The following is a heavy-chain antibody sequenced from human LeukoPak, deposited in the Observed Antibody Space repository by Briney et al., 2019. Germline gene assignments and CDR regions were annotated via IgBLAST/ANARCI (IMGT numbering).Heavy chain of an antibody. J-gene: IGHJ4*02. Sequence: GASVKVSCKVSGYTLTELSMHWVRQAPGKGLEWMGGFDPEDGETIYARKFQGRVTMTEDTSTDTAYMELSSLRSEDTAVYYCATPLRGFYYDSSGTLDYWGQGTLVTVSS. CDR2: FDPEDGET. D-gene: IGHD3-22*01. CDR1: GYTLTELS. CDR3: ATPLRGFYYDSSGTLDY. V-gene: IGHV1-24*01.